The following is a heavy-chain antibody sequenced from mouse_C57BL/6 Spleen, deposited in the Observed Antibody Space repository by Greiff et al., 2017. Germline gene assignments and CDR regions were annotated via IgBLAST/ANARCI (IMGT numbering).Heavy chain of an antibody. J-gene: IGHJ4*01. Sequence: QVQLQQPGAELVRPGTSVKLSCKASGYTFTSYWMHWVKQRPGQGLEWIGVIDPSDSYTNYNQKFKGKATLTVDTSSSTAYMQRSSLTSEDSAVYYCAREDYYGSSYVGGMDYWGQGTSVTVSS. CDR1: GYTFTSYW. D-gene: IGHD1-1*01. CDR2: IDPSDSYT. V-gene: IGHV1-59*01. CDR3: AREDYYGSSYVGGMDY.